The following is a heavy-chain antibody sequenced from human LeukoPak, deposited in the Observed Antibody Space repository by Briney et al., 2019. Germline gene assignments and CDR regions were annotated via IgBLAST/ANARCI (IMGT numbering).Heavy chain of an antibody. CDR3: AREVVYYMDV. Sequence: PGGSLRLSCEATGFYISADYMTWIRQAPGKGLEWVAYISPGGDAIYYGDSVKGRFIVSRENAKNTLYLEMNSLRVEDTAVYYCAREVVYYMDVWGKGATVIVSS. CDR2: ISPGGDAI. J-gene: IGHJ6*03. CDR1: GFYISADY. V-gene: IGHV3-11*01.